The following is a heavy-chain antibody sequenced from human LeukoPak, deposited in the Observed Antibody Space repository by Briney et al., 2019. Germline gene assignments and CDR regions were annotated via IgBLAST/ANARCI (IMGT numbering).Heavy chain of an antibody. CDR1: GGTFSSYA. V-gene: IGHV1-69*06. Sequence: SVKVSCKASGGTFSSYAISWVRQAPGQGLEWMGGIIPIFGTANYAQKFQGRVTITADKSTSTAYMELSSLRSEDTAVYYCARKVPDDSSGYYYRGQFDPWGQGTLVTVSS. CDR3: ARKVPDDSSGYYYRGQFDP. CDR2: IIPIFGTA. J-gene: IGHJ5*02. D-gene: IGHD3-22*01.